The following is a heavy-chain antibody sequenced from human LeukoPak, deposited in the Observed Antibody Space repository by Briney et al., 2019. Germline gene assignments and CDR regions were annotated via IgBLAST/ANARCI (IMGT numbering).Heavy chain of an antibody. V-gene: IGHV4-39*01. D-gene: IGHD1-26*01. CDR3: ARHPSGSYYSTQYNWFDP. CDR2: IYYSGST. CDR1: GGSISSSSYY. Sequence: PSETLSLTCTVSGGSISSSSYYWGWIRQPPGKGLEWIGSIYYSGSTYYNPSLKSRVTISVDTSKNQFSLKLSSVTAADTAVYYCARHPSGSYYSTQYNWFDPWGQGTLVTVSS. J-gene: IGHJ5*02.